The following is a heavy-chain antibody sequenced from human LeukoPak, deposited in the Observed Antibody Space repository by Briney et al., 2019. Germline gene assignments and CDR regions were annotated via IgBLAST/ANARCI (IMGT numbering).Heavy chain of an antibody. D-gene: IGHD5-18*01. CDR2: IKQDGSEK. CDR1: GFTFSSHW. J-gene: IGHJ6*02. V-gene: IGHV3-7*03. Sequence: GGSLRLSCAASGFTFSSHWMSWVRQAPGKGLEWVANIKQDGSEKYYVDSVKGRFTISRDNAKNSLYLQMSSLRAEDTAVYYCARAVDTANYYYGMDVWGQGTTVTVSS. CDR3: ARAVDTANYYYGMDV.